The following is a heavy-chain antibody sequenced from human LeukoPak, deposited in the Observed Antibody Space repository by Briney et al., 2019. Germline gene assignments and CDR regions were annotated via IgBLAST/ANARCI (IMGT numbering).Heavy chain of an antibody. CDR1: GGSFSGYY. Sequence: PSETLSLTCAVYGGSFSGYYWSWIRQPPGKGLEWIGEINHRGSTNYNPSLKSRVTISVDTSKNQFSLKLSSVTAADTAVYYCARSYSSSWYSYWGQGTLVTVSS. V-gene: IGHV4-34*01. J-gene: IGHJ4*02. CDR3: ARSYSSSWYSY. D-gene: IGHD6-13*01. CDR2: INHRGST.